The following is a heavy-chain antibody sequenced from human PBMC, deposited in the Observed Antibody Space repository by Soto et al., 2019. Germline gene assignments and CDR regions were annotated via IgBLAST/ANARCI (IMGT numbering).Heavy chain of an antibody. CDR2: SGST. Sequence: SETLSLTCSVSGDSVRGGDNYWSWIRQSPGKGLEWIGHSGSTNYNPSLESRASISVDASKNQFFLNLASVIAADTAVYYCARVTYRSSWFPFDVWGRGFLVTVS. D-gene: IGHD6-13*01. CDR1: GDSVRGGDNY. J-gene: IGHJ4*02. V-gene: IGHV4-30-4*01. CDR3: ARVTYRSSWFPFDV.